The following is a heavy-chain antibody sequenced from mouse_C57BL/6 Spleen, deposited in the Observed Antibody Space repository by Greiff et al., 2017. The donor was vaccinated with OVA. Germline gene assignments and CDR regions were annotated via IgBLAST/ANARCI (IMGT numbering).Heavy chain of an antibody. V-gene: IGHV1-54*01. J-gene: IGHJ2*01. CDR1: GYAFTNYL. Sequence: QVHVKQSGAELVRPGTSVKVSCKASGYAFTNYLIEWVKQRPGQGLEWIGVINPGSGGTNYNEKFKGKATLTADKSSSTAYMQLSSLTSEDSAVYFCARDGDYDDGGFDYWGQGTTLTVSS. D-gene: IGHD2-4*01. CDR2: INPGSGGT. CDR3: ARDGDYDDGGFDY.